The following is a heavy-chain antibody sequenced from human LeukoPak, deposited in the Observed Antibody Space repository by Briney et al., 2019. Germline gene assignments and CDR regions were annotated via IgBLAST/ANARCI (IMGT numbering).Heavy chain of an antibody. Sequence: GGSLRLSCAASGFTFSNAWMSWVRQAPGKGLEWVGRIKGKTDGGTTDYAAPVKGRFTISRDDSKNTLYLQMNSLKTEDTAVYYCTTDYYDSSGYYWFDYWGQGTLVTASS. J-gene: IGHJ4*02. CDR2: IKGKTDGGTT. CDR3: TTDYYDSSGYYWFDY. CDR1: GFTFSNAW. D-gene: IGHD3-22*01. V-gene: IGHV3-15*01.